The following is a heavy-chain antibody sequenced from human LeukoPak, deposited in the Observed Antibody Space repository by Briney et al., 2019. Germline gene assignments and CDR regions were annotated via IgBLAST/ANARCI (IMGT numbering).Heavy chain of an antibody. D-gene: IGHD6-13*01. Sequence: GGSLRLSCTASGFIFSTCAMSWVRQAPGKGLEWVSVISGSGGTTYYADSVKGRFTISRDNSKNTLFLQMNSLRAEDTAVYYCAKDRSSSSWFDGNDIWGQGTMVAVSS. CDR2: ISGSGGTT. V-gene: IGHV3-23*01. CDR1: GFIFSTCA. J-gene: IGHJ3*02. CDR3: AKDRSSSSWFDGNDI.